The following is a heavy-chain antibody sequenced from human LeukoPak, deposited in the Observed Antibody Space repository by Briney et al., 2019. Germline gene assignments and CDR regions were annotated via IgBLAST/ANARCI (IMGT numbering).Heavy chain of an antibody. Sequence: SETLSLTCAVYGGSFSGYYWSWIRQPPGKGLEWIGEINHSGSTNYNPSLKSRVTISVDTSKNQFSLKLSSVTAADTAVYYCASPGGPWIQLANWGQGTLVTVSS. D-gene: IGHD5-18*01. CDR3: ASPGGPWIQLAN. CDR2: INHSGST. J-gene: IGHJ4*02. CDR1: GGSFSGYY. V-gene: IGHV4-34*01.